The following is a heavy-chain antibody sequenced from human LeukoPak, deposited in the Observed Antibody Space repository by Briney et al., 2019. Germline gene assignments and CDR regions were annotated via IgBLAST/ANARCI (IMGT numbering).Heavy chain of an antibody. Sequence: HPGGSLRLSCAASGNYWMHWVRQAPGKGLVWVSHINSDGSWTSYADSVKGRFTISKDNAKNTVYLQMNSLRAEDTAVYYCVSFYETYWGRGTLVTASS. J-gene: IGHJ4*02. V-gene: IGHV3-74*01. CDR2: INSDGSWT. D-gene: IGHD2/OR15-2a*01. CDR3: VSFYETY. CDR1: GNYW.